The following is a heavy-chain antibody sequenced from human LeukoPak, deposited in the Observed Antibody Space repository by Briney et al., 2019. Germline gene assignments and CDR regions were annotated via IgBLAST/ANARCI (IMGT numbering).Heavy chain of an antibody. Sequence: GASVKVSCKASGYTFTSYDINWVRQATGQGLEWMGWMNPNSGNTGYAQKFQGRVTMTRNTSISTAYMELSSLRSEDTAVYYCARGPITIFGVVTPGDYWGQGTLVTVSS. D-gene: IGHD3-3*01. CDR1: GYTFTSYD. V-gene: IGHV1-8*01. J-gene: IGHJ4*02. CDR2: MNPNSGNT. CDR3: ARGPITIFGVVTPGDY.